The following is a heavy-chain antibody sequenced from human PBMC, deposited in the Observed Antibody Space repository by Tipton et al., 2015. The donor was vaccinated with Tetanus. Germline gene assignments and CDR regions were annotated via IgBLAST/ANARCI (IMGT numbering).Heavy chain of an antibody. J-gene: IGHJ2*01. Sequence: LRLSCTVSGGSINPYYWSWIRQPPGKGLEWIGNVYSSGSTYYNPSLKGRVTISVDTSTTQFSLRLNSVTAADTTIYYCARGREVTTVTIIGAHDWYFDLWGRGTLVTVSS. D-gene: IGHD4-17*01. CDR2: VYSSGST. CDR1: GGSINPYY. V-gene: IGHV4-59*01. CDR3: ARGREVTTVTIIGAHDWYFDL.